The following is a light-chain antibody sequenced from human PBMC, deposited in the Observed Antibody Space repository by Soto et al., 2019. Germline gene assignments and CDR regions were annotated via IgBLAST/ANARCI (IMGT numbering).Light chain of an antibody. CDR3: GTWDSYLSAYV. V-gene: IGLV1-51*01. CDR2: DNI. J-gene: IGLJ1*01. CDR1: GANIGPNY. Sequence: QSVLTQPPSVSAAPGQKVTISCSGSGANIGPNYVSWYEQLPGTAPKLLIYDNIKRPSGTPDRFSGSKSGTSATLDITGLQTEDEADYYCGTWDSYLSAYVFAPGTKVTVL.